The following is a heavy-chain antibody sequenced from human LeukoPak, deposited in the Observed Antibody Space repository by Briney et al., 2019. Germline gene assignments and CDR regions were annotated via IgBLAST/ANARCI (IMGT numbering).Heavy chain of an antibody. V-gene: IGHV3-21*01. CDR3: ARGSDYYDSSGYYQDAFDI. D-gene: IGHD3-22*01. CDR1: EFTFGSYS. Sequence: PGGSLRLSCAASEFTFGSYSMNWVRQAPGKGLEWVSSISSSSNYIYYANSMKGRFTISRDNAKNSLYLQMNSLRAEDTAMYYCARGSDYYDSSGYYQDAFDIWGQGTMVTVSS. J-gene: IGHJ3*02. CDR2: ISSSSNYI.